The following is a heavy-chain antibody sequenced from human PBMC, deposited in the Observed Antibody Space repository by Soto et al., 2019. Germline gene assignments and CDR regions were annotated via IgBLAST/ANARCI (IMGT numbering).Heavy chain of an antibody. CDR1: GFAFNNYG. D-gene: IGHD2-2*01. J-gene: IGHJ4*02. CDR2: ISKSDYT. V-gene: IGHV3-21*01. CDR3: AREDSIIIPAVSAF. Sequence: GGSLRLSCTVSGFAFNNYGINWVRQAPGKGLEWVSSISKSDYTYYSDSVKDRFAISRDNAKSSVSLQMNTLRVEDTAVYYCAREDSIIIPAVSAFWGQGTLVTVSS.